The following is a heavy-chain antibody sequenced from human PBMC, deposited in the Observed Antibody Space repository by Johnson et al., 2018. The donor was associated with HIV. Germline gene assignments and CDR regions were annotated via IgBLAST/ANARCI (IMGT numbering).Heavy chain of an antibody. Sequence: QVQLVESGGGVVQPGRSLRLSCAASGFTFSSYAMHWVRQAPGKGLEWVAVISYDGSNRNYADSVKGRFTISRDNSKNTWYLQMNSLRAEDTAVYFCARNRITMVQMTSHDVFDIWGQGTMVTVSS. CDR1: GFTFSSYA. CDR3: ARNRITMVQMTSHDVFDI. CDR2: ISYDGSNR. J-gene: IGHJ3*02. V-gene: IGHV3-30*04. D-gene: IGHD3-10*01.